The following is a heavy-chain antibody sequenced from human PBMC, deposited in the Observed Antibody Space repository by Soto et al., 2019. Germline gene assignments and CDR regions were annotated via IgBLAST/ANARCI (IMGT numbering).Heavy chain of an antibody. CDR3: VREWLVLYDRPDQYYGLDV. J-gene: IGHJ6*02. CDR1: GYTFTNYY. D-gene: IGHD2-8*02. CDR2: IHPIVGST. Sequence: QVQLVQSGAEVKKPGASVKVSCRASGYTFTNYYMHWVRQAPGQGLEWMGIIHPIVGSTSYAKKFKGRVTLTRDTSTSTVYMELTSLRSDDTAVYYCVREWLVLYDRPDQYYGLDVWGQGTTVIVSS. V-gene: IGHV1-46*01.